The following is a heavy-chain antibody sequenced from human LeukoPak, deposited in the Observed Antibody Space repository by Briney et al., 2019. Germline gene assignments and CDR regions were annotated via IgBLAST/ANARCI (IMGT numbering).Heavy chain of an antibody. J-gene: IGHJ4*02. V-gene: IGHV3-9*01. CDR2: ISWNSGSI. Sequence: PGGSLRLSCAASGFTFDDYAMHWVRHAPGKGLEWVSGISWNSGSIVYADSVKGRFTISRDNAKNSLYLQMNSLRAEDTALYYCAKDSSWFGQSHPPDYWGQGTLVSVSS. CDR1: GFTFDDYA. CDR3: AKDSSWFGQSHPPDY. D-gene: IGHD3-10*01.